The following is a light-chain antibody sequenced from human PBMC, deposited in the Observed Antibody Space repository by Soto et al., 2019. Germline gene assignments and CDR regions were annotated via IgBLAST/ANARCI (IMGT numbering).Light chain of an antibody. CDR2: DAS. J-gene: IGKJ5*01. CDR1: QSVSTY. CDR3: QQRSNWIT. Sequence: DIVLTRSQATLSLAPGERANIYFWASQSVSTYLAWYQQKPGQAPRLLIYDASSRATGIPARFSGSGSGTDFTLTISSVEPEDFAVYYCQQRSNWITCGQGTRLEIK. V-gene: IGKV3-11*01.